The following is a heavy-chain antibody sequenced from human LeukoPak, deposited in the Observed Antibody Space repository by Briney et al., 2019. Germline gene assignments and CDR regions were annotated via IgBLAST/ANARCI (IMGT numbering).Heavy chain of an antibody. CDR3: ARALRPGYTTPYNWFDP. CDR1: GGSFSGYY. V-gene: IGHV4-34*01. D-gene: IGHD5-24*01. Sequence: SETLSLTCAVYGGSFSGYYWSWIRQPPGKGLEWIGEINHSGSTNYNPSLKSRVTISVDTSKNQFSLKLSSVTAADTAVYYCARALRPGYTTPYNWFDPWGQGTLVTASS. J-gene: IGHJ5*02. CDR2: INHSGST.